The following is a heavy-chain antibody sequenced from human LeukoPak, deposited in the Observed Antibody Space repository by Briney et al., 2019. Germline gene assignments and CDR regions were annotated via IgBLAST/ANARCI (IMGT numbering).Heavy chain of an antibody. CDR1: GFTFDDYA. J-gene: IGHJ4*02. Sequence: PGGSLRLSCAASGFTFDDYAMHWVRQAPGKGLEWVSGISWNSGSIGCADSVKGRFTISRDNAKNSLYLQMNSLRAEDTALYYCAKDISPLLGYYFDYWGQGTLVTVSS. D-gene: IGHD7-27*01. CDR3: AKDISPLLGYYFDY. V-gene: IGHV3-9*01. CDR2: ISWNSGSI.